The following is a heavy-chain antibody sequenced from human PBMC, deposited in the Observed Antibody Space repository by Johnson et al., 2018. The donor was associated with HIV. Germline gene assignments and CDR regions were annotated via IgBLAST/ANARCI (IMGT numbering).Heavy chain of an antibody. V-gene: IGHV3-48*01. Sequence: SSYAMSWIRQTPGKGLEWVSYISSSGGTIYYADSVKGRFTISRDNSKNTLYLQMNSLRAEDMAVYYCARDAVTPIWGQGTMVTVSS. CDR1: SSYA. D-gene: IGHD4-17*01. CDR2: ISSSGGTI. J-gene: IGHJ3*02. CDR3: ARDAVTPI.